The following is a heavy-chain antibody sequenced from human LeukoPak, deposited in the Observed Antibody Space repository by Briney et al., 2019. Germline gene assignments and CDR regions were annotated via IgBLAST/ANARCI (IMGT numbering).Heavy chain of an antibody. Sequence: SETLSLTCAVSGSSISSSTWWTWVRQAPGKGLEWIGEVFYSGRTNSNPSLKSRLTMSVDESKHEFSLKLASVTAADTAIYYCASGGLVSRYLDHWGQGTLVTVSP. CDR3: ASGGLVSRYLDH. CDR2: VFYSGRT. J-gene: IGHJ4*02. CDR1: GSSISSSTW. D-gene: IGHD5/OR15-5a*01. V-gene: IGHV4-4*02.